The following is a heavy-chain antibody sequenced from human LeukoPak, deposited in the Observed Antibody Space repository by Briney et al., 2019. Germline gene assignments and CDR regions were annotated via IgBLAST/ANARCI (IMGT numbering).Heavy chain of an antibody. J-gene: IGHJ3*02. D-gene: IGHD2-2*02. CDR1: GGSTSSGSYY. Sequence: SETLSLTCTVSGGSTSSGSYYWSWIRQPAGKGLEWIGRIYTSGSTNYNPSLKSRVTISVDTSKNQFSLKLTSVTAADTAVYYCAKEVVSYCSSTSCYSDAFDIWGQGTMVTVSS. CDR3: AKEVVSYCSSTSCYSDAFDI. V-gene: IGHV4-61*02. CDR2: IYTSGST.